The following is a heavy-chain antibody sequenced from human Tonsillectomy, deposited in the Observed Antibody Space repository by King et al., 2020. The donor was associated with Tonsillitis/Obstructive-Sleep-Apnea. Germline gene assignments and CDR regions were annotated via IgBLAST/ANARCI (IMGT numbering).Heavy chain of an antibody. CDR1: AYGFSNSW. CDR2: IYPVDSDT. Sequence: QLVQSGVEVKKPGESLKISCRGSAYGFSNSWIAWVRQIPGKGLEWMGIIYPVDSDTRYSPSFPCRVLISADKSISTAYLQWSSLKASDTAMYYCERHAGRGQVAGLTTFYDYWGQGTLVTVSS. V-gene: IGHV5-51*01. J-gene: IGHJ4*02. D-gene: IGHD3-3*02. CDR3: ERHAGRGQVAGLTTFYDY.